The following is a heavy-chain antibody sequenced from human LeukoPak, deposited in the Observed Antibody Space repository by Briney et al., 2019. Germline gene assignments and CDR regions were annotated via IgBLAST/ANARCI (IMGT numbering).Heavy chain of an antibody. J-gene: IGHJ3*02. CDR2: IYHSGST. D-gene: IGHD3-9*01. Sequence: LVKPTQTLTLTCTFSGFSLSTSGVGVGWIRQPPGKGLEWIGYIYHSGSTYYNPSLKSRVTISVDRSKNQFSLKLSSVTAADTAVYYCARALTRLAAFDIWGQGTMVTVSS. CDR3: ARALTRLAAFDI. CDR1: GFSLSTSGVG. V-gene: IGHV4-30-2*01.